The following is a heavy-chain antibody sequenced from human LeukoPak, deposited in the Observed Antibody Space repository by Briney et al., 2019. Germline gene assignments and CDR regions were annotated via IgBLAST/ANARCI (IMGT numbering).Heavy chain of an antibody. CDR2: ISAYNGNT. Sequence: ASVKVSCKASGGTFSSYAISWVRQAPGQGLEWMGWISAYNGNTNYAQKLQGRVTMTTDTSTSTAYMELRSLRSDDTAVYYCARDGRIAARRPYNWFDPWGQGTLVTVSS. CDR1: GGTFSSYA. D-gene: IGHD6-6*01. CDR3: ARDGRIAARRPYNWFDP. J-gene: IGHJ5*02. V-gene: IGHV1-18*01.